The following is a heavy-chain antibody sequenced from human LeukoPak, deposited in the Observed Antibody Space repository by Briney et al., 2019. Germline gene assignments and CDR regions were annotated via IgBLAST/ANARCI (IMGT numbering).Heavy chain of an antibody. J-gene: IGHJ3*02. Sequence: SETLSLTCTVSRVSLSSYYWSWIRQPPGKGLEWIGYIYYSGSTNYNPSLQSRVTISVDTSKSQFSLKLSSVTAADTAVYYCARDIVYGDYRDAFDIWGQGTMVTVSS. V-gene: IGHV4-59*01. CDR3: ARDIVYGDYRDAFDI. CDR1: RVSLSSYY. CDR2: IYYSGST. D-gene: IGHD4-17*01.